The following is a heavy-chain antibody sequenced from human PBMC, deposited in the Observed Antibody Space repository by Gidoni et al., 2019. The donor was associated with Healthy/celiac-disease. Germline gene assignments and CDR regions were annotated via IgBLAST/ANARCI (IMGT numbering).Heavy chain of an antibody. D-gene: IGHD2-21*02. CDR2: ISWNSGSI. J-gene: IGHJ3*02. Sequence: EVQLVESGGGLVQPGRSLRLSCAASGFTFDDYAMHWVRQAPGKGLEWVSGISWNSGSIGYADSVKGRFTISRDNAKNSLYLQMNSLRAEDTALYYCAKDGRGCGGDCYPDAFDIWGQGTMVTVFS. CDR3: AKDGRGCGGDCYPDAFDI. CDR1: GFTFDDYA. V-gene: IGHV3-9*01.